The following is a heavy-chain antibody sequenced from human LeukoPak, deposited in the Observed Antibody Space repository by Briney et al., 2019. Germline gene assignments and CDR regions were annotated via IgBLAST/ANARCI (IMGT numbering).Heavy chain of an antibody. CDR1: GFTFSAYG. CDR3: AKDANYFDSGSYLIPFDF. V-gene: IGHV3-23*01. CDR2: ISGNGVGT. D-gene: IGHD3-22*01. Sequence: GGSLRLSCATSGFTFSAYGMSWVRQAPGKGLEWVASISGNGVGTYYADSVKGRFNISRDNSKNTLYLQMNSLRTEDTAVYHCAKDANYFDSGSYLIPFDFWGQGTLVTVSS. J-gene: IGHJ4*02.